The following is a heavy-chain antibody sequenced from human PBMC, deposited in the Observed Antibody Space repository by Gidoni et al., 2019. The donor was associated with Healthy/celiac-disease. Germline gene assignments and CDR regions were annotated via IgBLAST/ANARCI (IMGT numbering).Heavy chain of an antibody. CDR3: ARGYGDSFYYYYYGMDV. V-gene: IGHV4-39*07. CDR1: GGSISSSSYY. D-gene: IGHD4-17*01. Sequence: LQLQESGPGLVKPSETLSLTCTVSGGSISSSSYYWGWIRQPPGKGLEWIGSIYYSGSTYDNPSLKSRVTISADTSKNQFSLKLSSVTAADTAVYYCARGYGDSFYYYYYGMDVWGQGTTVTVSS. J-gene: IGHJ6*02. CDR2: IYYSGST.